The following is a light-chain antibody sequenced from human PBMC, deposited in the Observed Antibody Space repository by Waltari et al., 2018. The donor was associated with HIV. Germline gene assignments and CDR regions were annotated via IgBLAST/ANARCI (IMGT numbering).Light chain of an antibody. V-gene: IGLV2-14*01. CDR1: VSGIDVFKF. J-gene: IGLJ1*01. Sequence: QSALTQPASVSGSPGQSITISCTGTVSGIDVFKFVSWFQQHPGKAPKVIIYEVTNRPSGVSIRFSGSRSGNTAYLTISGLQAEDEADYYCTSYKPGTTSYVFGTGTKVTVL. CDR3: TSYKPGTTSYV. CDR2: EVT.